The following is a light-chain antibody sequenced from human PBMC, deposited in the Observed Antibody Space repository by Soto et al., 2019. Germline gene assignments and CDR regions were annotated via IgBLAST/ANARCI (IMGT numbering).Light chain of an antibody. CDR3: CSYAGSSFVL. CDR1: SSDVGGYNY. J-gene: IGLJ2*01. CDR2: DVT. Sequence: QSALIQPRSVSGSPGQSVTISCTGTSSDVGGYNYVSWYQQHPGKAPKLMIYDVTKRPSGVPDRFSGSKYGNTASLTISGLRADDEADYYCCSYAGSSFVLFGGGTKVTVL. V-gene: IGLV2-11*01.